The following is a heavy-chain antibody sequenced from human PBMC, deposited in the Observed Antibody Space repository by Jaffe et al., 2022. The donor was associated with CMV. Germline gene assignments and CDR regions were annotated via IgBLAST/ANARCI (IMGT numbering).Heavy chain of an antibody. CDR3: ASFRYSSSSGWEPPHDY. V-gene: IGHV5-10-1*03. CDR1: GYSFTSYW. Sequence: EVQLVQSGAEVKKPGESLRISCKGSGYSFTSYWISWVRQMPGKGLEWMGRIDPSDSYTNYSPSFQGHVTISADKSISTAYLQWSSLKASDTAMYYCASFRYSSSSGWEPPHDYWGQGTLVTVSS. D-gene: IGHD6-6*01. J-gene: IGHJ4*02. CDR2: IDPSDSYT.